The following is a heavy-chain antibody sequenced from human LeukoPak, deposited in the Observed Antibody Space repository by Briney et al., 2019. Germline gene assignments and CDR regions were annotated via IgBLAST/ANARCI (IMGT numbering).Heavy chain of an antibody. D-gene: IGHD6-13*01. V-gene: IGHV1-18*01. CDR3: ARFRSSSSWYGSSDFDY. Sequence: ASVTVSCTASGYTFTSYGISWVRQAPGQGLEWMGWISAYNGNTNYAQKLQGRVTMTTDTSTSTAYMELRSLRSDDTAVYYCARFRSSSSWYGSSDFDYWGQGTLVTVSS. J-gene: IGHJ4*02. CDR1: GYTFTSYG. CDR2: ISAYNGNT.